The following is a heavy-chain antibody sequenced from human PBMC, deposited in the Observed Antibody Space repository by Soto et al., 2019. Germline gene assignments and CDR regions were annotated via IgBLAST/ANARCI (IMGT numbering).Heavy chain of an antibody. CDR3: ARVFGSDHYSPHLDP. V-gene: IGHV3-53*01. CDR1: GFTVSSTY. CDR2: IYSGGST. D-gene: IGHD3-16*02. Sequence: GSLRLSCAASGFTVSSTYMSWVRQAPGKGLEWVSVIYSGGSTYYADSVKGRFTISRDNSKNTLYLQMNSLRAEDTAVYYCARVFGSDHYSPHLDPWGQGTLVTVSS. J-gene: IGHJ5*02.